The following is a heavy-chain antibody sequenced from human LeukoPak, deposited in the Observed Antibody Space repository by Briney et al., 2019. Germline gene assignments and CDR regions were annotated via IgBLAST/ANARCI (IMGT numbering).Heavy chain of an antibody. V-gene: IGHV4-34*01. CDR2: INHSGST. Sequence: SETLSLTCAVYGGSFSGYYWSWIRQPPGKGLEWIGEINHSGSTNYNPSLKSRVTISVDTSKNQFSLKLSSVTAADTAVYYCAITRYNWNDGDYYYYMDVWGKGTTVTVSS. CDR3: AITRYNWNDGDYYYYMDV. D-gene: IGHD1-20*01. J-gene: IGHJ6*03. CDR1: GGSFSGYY.